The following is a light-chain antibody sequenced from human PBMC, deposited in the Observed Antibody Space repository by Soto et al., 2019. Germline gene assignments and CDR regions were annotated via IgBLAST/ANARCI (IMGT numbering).Light chain of an antibody. J-gene: IGLJ1*01. CDR2: EVS. V-gene: IGLV2-8*01. CDR1: SSDVGNYNF. Sequence: QSALTQPPSASGSPGQSVTISCTGTSSDVGNYNFVSWYQQHPGKAPKLIIYEVSKRPSGVPDRFSGSKSGNTASLTVSGVQADDEADYYCGSYAGSSYVFGTGTKVTVL. CDR3: GSYAGSSYV.